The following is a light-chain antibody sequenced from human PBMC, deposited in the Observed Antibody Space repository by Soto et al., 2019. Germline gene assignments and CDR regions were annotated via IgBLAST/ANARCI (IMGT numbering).Light chain of an antibody. CDR1: QDLRSS. CDR3: QQYNIWPQT. CDR2: CAS. V-gene: IGKV3-15*01. J-gene: IGKJ1*01. Sequence: VMTHSPATLCVSPGGRATLSCRASQDLRSSLAWYQQKPGQAPRLLIYCASTRATCIPARFSGSGSGTELTLTISSLQSEDFAVYFCQQYNIWPQTFGKGTKVDIK.